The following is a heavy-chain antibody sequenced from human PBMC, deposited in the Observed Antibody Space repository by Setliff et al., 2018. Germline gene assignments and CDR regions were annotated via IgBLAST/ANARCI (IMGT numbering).Heavy chain of an antibody. D-gene: IGHD2-21*02. Sequence: SETLSLTCAVSGGSISSSYYWGWIRQPPGKGLEWIGSIYYSGSTYYNPSLKSRVTISVDTSKNQFSLKLSSVTAADTAVYYCARDRLRGWFDPWGQGTLVTVSS. CDR2: IYYSGST. CDR3: ARDRLRGWFDP. CDR1: GGSISSSYY. J-gene: IGHJ5*02. V-gene: IGHV4-39*07.